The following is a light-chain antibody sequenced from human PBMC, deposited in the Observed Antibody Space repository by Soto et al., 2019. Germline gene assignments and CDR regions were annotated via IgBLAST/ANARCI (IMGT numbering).Light chain of an antibody. Sequence: DIQMTQSPSTLSASVGDRVTITCRASQSISSWLAWYQQKPGKAPKILIYKVSNLESGVPSRFSGSGSGTEFTLTISSLQSDDFATYYCQQYNSYPVTFGPGTKLEIK. CDR3: QQYNSYPVT. V-gene: IGKV1-5*03. J-gene: IGKJ2*01. CDR1: QSISSW. CDR2: KVS.